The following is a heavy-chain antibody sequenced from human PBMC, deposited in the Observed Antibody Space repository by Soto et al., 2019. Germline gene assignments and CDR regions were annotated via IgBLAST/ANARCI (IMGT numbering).Heavy chain of an antibody. D-gene: IGHD1-26*01. CDR1: GVSVSGSRYY. V-gene: IGHV4-39*01. Sequence: SETLSLTCTVSGVSVSGSRYYWGWIRQPPGRGLEWIGNIYYSGSTYYTPALKSRVTLSVDTSKNQFSLNLNSVTAADTAVYYCARGGIPPSGYGIAYAMDVWGQGTTVT. CDR3: ARGGIPPSGYGIAYAMDV. J-gene: IGHJ6*02. CDR2: IYYSGST.